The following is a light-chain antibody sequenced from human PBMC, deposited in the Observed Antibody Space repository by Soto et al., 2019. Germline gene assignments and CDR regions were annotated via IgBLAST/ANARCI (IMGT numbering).Light chain of an antibody. CDR2: DAS. V-gene: IGKV1-5*01. CDR3: QHNTNYS. J-gene: IGKJ1*01. CDR1: HSFSNW. Sequence: DIQMTQSPSTLSASVVDRVTITCRASHSFSNWLAWYQQKPGKAPKLLIYDASILQSGVPSRFSGSGSGTEFTLTISRLQPDDFATYYHQHNTNYSFGQGTKVDIK.